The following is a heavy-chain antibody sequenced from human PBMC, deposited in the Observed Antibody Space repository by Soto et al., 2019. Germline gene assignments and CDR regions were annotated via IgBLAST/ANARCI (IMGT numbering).Heavy chain of an antibody. CDR1: GFTFSSYA. CDR2: ISGSGGST. Sequence: GSLRLSCAASGFTFSSYAMSWVRQAPGKGLEWVSAISGSGGSTYYADSVKGRFTISRDNSKNTLYLQMNSLRAEDTAVYYCAKMGIRRLLWFGELLYHFDYWGQGTLVTVSS. V-gene: IGHV3-23*01. CDR3: AKMGIRRLLWFGELLYHFDY. J-gene: IGHJ4*02. D-gene: IGHD3-10*01.